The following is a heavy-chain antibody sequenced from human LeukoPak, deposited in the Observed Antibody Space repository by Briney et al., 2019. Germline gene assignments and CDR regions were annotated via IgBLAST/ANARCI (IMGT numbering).Heavy chain of an antibody. CDR1: GDSISSYY. CDR2: IYYSGST. V-gene: IGHV4-59*01. Sequence: SSETLSLTCTVSGDSISSYYWSWIRQPPGKGLEWIGYIYYSGSTNYNPSLKSRVTISVDTSKNQFSLKLNSVTAADTAVYYCARDPYGSGLDVFDIWGQGTMVTVSS. D-gene: IGHD3-10*01. CDR3: ARDPYGSGLDVFDI. J-gene: IGHJ3*02.